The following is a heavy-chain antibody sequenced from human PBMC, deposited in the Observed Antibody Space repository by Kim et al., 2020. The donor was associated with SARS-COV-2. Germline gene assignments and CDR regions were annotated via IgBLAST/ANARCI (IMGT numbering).Heavy chain of an antibody. J-gene: IGHJ4*02. D-gene: IGHD6-25*01. CDR2: GGTT. Sequence: GGTTEYAASVKGRFTISRDDSKSIAYVQMNSLKTEDTAVYYCTSASGLLDYWGQGTLVNVSS. CDR3: TSASGLLDY. V-gene: IGHV3-49*02.